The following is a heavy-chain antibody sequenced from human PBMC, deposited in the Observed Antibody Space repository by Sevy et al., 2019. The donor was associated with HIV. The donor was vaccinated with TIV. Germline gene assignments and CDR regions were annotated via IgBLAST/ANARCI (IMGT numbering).Heavy chain of an antibody. V-gene: IGHV1-18*01. D-gene: IGHD3-10*01. J-gene: IGHJ4*02. Sequence: ASVKVSCKASGYTFTSYGISWVRQAPGQGLEWMGRISAKNGNTNYAQKLQGRVTMTTDTSTSTAYMGRMSLRSDDTAVYYCAGDLYYGSGSKGKDYWGQGTLVTVSS. CDR1: GYTFTSYG. CDR2: ISAKNGNT. CDR3: AGDLYYGSGSKGKDY.